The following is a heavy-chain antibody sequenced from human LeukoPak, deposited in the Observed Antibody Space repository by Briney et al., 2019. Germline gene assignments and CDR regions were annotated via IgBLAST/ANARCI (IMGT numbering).Heavy chain of an antibody. J-gene: IGHJ4*02. CDR3: TTVGMSDSSDFDY. Sequence: PGGSLRLSCAASGFTFSNAWMSWVRQAPGKGLEWVGRIKSNTDGGTTNYAAPVKGRFTISRGDSKNTLYLQMNSLKTEDTAVYYCTTVGMSDSSDFDYWGQGTLVTVSS. V-gene: IGHV3-15*01. CDR1: GFTFSNAW. D-gene: IGHD6-19*01. CDR2: IKSNTDGGTT.